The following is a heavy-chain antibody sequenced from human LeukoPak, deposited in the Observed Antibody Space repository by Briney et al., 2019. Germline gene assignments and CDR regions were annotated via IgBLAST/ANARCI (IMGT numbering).Heavy chain of an antibody. D-gene: IGHD2-2*02. Sequence: GGSLRLSCAASAFIFIFYSMNWVRPAPRKGLECVSFVSSTSSYIYYADSVKGQFTVSRDNAKNSLYLQMKNLSAEDTAIYYCVSEAIATANAYDFWGQGTMVTVSA. CDR1: AFIFIFYS. CDR3: VSEAIATANAYDF. CDR2: VSSTSSYI. J-gene: IGHJ3*01. V-gene: IGHV3-21*01.